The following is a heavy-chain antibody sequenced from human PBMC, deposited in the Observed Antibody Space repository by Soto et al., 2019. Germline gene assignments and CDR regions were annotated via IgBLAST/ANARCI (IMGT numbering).Heavy chain of an antibody. CDR1: GGTFSSYT. CDR2: IIPILGIA. V-gene: IGHV1-69*08. Sequence: QVQLVQSGAEVKKPGSSVKVSCKASGGTFSSYTISWVRQAPGQGLEWMGRIIPILGIANYAQKFQGRVTITADKSTSTAYVELSSLRSEDTAVYYCARDIAGGSSFDYWGQGTLVTVSS. D-gene: IGHD2-15*01. J-gene: IGHJ4*02. CDR3: ARDIAGGSSFDY.